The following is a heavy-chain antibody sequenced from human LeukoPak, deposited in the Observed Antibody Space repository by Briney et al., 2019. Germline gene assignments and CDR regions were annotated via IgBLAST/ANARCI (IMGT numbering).Heavy chain of an antibody. V-gene: IGHV4-59*01. CDR2: IYYSGST. D-gene: IGHD2-2*01. Sequence: SETLSLTCTVSGGYISSFYWSWIRQPPGKGLEWIGYIYYSGSTNYNPSLKSRVTISVDTSKNQFSLKLSSVTAADTAVYYCVRAASFCNSTTCLDPWGQGTLVTVSS. CDR1: GGYISSFY. CDR3: VRAASFCNSTTCLDP. J-gene: IGHJ5*02.